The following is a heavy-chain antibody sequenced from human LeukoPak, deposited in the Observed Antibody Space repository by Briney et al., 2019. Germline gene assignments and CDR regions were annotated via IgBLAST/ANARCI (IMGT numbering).Heavy chain of an antibody. D-gene: IGHD5-18*01. CDR1: GDSISYFY. Sequence: SETLSLTCSVSGDSISYFYWRCIREAAGKAVVGIGRISSGGSSDYHDSLKSRVTMSIDTSKNQLSLKVISVTAADTAVYYCARATEGGYSYGSFYYYYMDVWGKGASVTISS. CDR3: ARATEGGYSYGSFYYYYMDV. J-gene: IGHJ6*03. CDR2: ISSGGSS. V-gene: IGHV4-4*07.